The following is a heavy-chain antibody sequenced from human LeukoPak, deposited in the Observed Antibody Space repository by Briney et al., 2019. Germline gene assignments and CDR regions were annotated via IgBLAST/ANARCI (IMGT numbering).Heavy chain of an antibody. J-gene: IGHJ4*02. CDR3: AHSRDGYNYYDY. V-gene: IGHV2-70*20. Sequence: SGPALVKPTQALTLTCTFSGFSLSTSGIGVSWVRQPPGKALEWPALIDWDDDKYYSTSLTTRLTISKDSSKNQVVLTMTNMDPVDTATYYCAHSRDGYNYYDYWGQGTLVTVSS. D-gene: IGHD5-24*01. CDR1: GFSLSTSGIG. CDR2: IDWDDDK.